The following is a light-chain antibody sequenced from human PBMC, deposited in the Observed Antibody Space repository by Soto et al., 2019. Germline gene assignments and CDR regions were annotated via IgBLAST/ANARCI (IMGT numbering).Light chain of an antibody. J-gene: IGLJ1*01. V-gene: IGLV2-23*01. CDR2: EGS. Sequence: QSALTQPVSVSGSPGQSITISCTGTSSDVGSYNLVSWYQQHPGKAPKLMIYEGSKRPSGVSNRFSGSKSGNTASLTISGLQAEDEADYYCCSYAGSSTLYVFGTGTKVTVL. CDR3: CSYAGSSTLYV. CDR1: SSDVGSYNL.